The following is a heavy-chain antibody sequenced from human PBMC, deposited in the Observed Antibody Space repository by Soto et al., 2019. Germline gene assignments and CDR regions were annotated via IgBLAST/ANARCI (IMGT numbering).Heavy chain of an antibody. V-gene: IGHV3-64*01. CDR2: ISSNGGST. D-gene: IGHD3-16*01. CDR3: ARDRAKITRAGAFDI. J-gene: IGHJ3*02. CDR1: GFTVSSNY. Sequence: PGGSLRLSCAASGFTVSSNYMHWVRQAPGKGLEYVSAISSNGGSTYYANSVKGRFTISRDNSKNTLYLQMGSLRAEDMAVYYCARDRAKITRAGAFDIWGQGTMVTVSS.